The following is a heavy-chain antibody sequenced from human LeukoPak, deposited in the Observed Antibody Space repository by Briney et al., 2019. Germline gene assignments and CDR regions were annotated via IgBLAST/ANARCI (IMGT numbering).Heavy chain of an antibody. CDR3: ARDRSNNFDY. V-gene: IGHV1-46*01. CDR2: INPSGGST. Sequence: ASVKVSFKASGYTFTSYYMHWVRQAPGQGLEWMGIINPSGGSTSYTQKFQGRVTMTRDTSTSTVYMELSSLRSEDTAVYYCARDRSNNFDYWGQGTLVTVSS. D-gene: IGHD2/OR15-2a*01. J-gene: IGHJ4*02. CDR1: GYTFTSYY.